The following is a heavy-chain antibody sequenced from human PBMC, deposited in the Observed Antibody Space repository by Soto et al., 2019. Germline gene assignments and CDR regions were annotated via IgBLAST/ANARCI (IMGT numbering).Heavy chain of an antibody. V-gene: IGHV4-59*01. D-gene: IGHD5-18*01. CDR2: FYHSGNS. CDR3: ARISSVDPYGYVNGGLDV. J-gene: IGHJ6*02. CDR1: GGSIRSYY. Sequence: SETLSLTCSVSGGSIRSYYWCWIRQSPEKXLEWIGYFYHSGNSNYNPSLKSRVAISVDTSKNQLSLSLRSVTAADTAVYFCARISSVDPYGYVNGGLDVWGQGTTVTVSS.